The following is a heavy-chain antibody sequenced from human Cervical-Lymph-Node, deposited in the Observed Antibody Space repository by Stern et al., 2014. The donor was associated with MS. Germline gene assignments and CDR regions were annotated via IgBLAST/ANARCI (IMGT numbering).Heavy chain of an antibody. CDR3: ARDNDDNGMDV. CDR2: FIPLFGTT. D-gene: IGHD1-1*01. CDR1: GETFINFG. J-gene: IGHJ6*02. V-gene: IGHV1-69*01. Sequence: VQLVESGAEVKKPGSSVKVSCTASGETFINFGISWVRQAPGQGLEWMGGFIPLFGTTEYVEKFQGRLTINADVSATTVYMELSSLRSEDTAVYYCARDNDDNGMDVWGQGTTVTVSS.